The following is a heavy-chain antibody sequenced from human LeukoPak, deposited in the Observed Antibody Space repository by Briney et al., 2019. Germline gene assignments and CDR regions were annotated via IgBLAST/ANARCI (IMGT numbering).Heavy chain of an antibody. D-gene: IGHD6-19*01. CDR3: ARGGIAVAGIDFRWFDP. Sequence: GGSLRLSCAASGFTFSSYSMNWVRQAPGEGLEWVSYISSLSGTIYYADSVKGRFTISRDNAKNSLYLQMDSLRVEDTAVYYCARGGIAVAGIDFRWFDPWGQGTLVTVSS. CDR2: ISSLSGTI. V-gene: IGHV3-48*01. CDR1: GFTFSSYS. J-gene: IGHJ5*02.